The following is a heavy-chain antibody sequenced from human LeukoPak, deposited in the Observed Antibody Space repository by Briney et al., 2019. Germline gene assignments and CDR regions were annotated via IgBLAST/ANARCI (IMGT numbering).Heavy chain of an antibody. CDR2: IYYTGTT. V-gene: IGHV4-59*01. CDR1: GGPINGYY. CDR3: ARYDRSGYSLEL. D-gene: IGHD3-22*01. J-gene: IGHJ4*02. Sequence: SETLSLTCTVSGGPINGYYWSWIRQPPGKGLEWIGYIYYTGTTKTNPSLRSRVTTSVDTSGSQLSPRLSSVSAADTAIYYCARYDRSGYSLELWGQGTLATVSS.